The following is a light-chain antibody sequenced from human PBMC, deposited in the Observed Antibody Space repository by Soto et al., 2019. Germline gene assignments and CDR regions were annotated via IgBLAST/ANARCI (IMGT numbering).Light chain of an antibody. CDR3: QQYGSSPIT. CDR2: GAS. J-gene: IGKJ5*01. Sequence: EIVLTQSPGTLSLSPGERATLSCRASQSVRSSYLAWYQQNPGQAPRLLMYGASNRATGVPDRFSGRGSGTDFTLVISRLEPEDFAVYYCQQYGSSPITFGQGKRLEI. V-gene: IGKV3-20*01. CDR1: QSVRSSY.